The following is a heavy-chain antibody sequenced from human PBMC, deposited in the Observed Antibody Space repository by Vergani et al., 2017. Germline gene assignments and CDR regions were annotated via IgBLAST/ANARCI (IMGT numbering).Heavy chain of an antibody. Sequence: EKQLVQSGSETKKPGESLKISCQAFGYIFSNFWIVWVRQRPGRGLERMGIIYPGDSEVKSNPTFRGQVIFSVDTSVNTAYLQWRSLQASDTATYFCASGGHGSENGGALQLWGQGTNITVSS. CDR2: IYPGDSEV. V-gene: IGHV5-51*01. CDR1: GYIFSNFW. D-gene: IGHD3-10*01. J-gene: IGHJ3*01. CDR3: ASGGHGSENGGALQL.